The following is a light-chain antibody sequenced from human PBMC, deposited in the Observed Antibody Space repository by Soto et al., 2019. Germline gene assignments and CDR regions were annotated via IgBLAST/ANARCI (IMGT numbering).Light chain of an antibody. Sequence: QSVLTQPPSASGTPGQRVTISCSGSSSDIGSDYVYWYQQVPGTAPKLLIYRNDQRPSGVPDRFSGSRSGTSASLAISGLRSDHQADYFCASWTDSLIGRGIFGGGTKL. J-gene: IGLJ2*01. CDR2: RND. CDR1: SSDIGSDY. V-gene: IGLV1-47*01. CDR3: ASWTDSLIGRGI.